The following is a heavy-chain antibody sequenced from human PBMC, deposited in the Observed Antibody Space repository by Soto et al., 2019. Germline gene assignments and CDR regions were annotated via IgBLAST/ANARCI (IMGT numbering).Heavy chain of an antibody. D-gene: IGHD3-10*01. CDR2: IYYSGST. J-gene: IGHJ6*02. V-gene: IGHV4-31*03. CDR1: GGSISSGGYY. Sequence: PSETLSLTCTVSGGSISSGGYYWSWIRQHPGKGLEWIGYIYYSGSTYYNPSLKSRVTISVDTSKNQFSLKLSSVTAADTAVYYCAREEITMVRGSLYYYGMDVWGQGTTVTVSS. CDR3: AREEITMVRGSLYYYGMDV.